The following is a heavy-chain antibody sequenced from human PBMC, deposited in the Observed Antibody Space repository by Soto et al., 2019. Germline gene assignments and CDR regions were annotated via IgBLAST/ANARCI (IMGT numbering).Heavy chain of an antibody. J-gene: IGHJ2*01. CDR2: IWYDGSNK. V-gene: IGHV3-33*01. Sequence: QVQLVESGGGVVQPGRSLRLSCAASGFTFSSYGMHWVRQAPGKGLEWVAVIWYDGSNKYYADSVKGRFTISRDNSKNTLYLQMNSLRAEDTAVYYWARDPAPDYGDYPQAGYFDLWGRGTLVTVSS. D-gene: IGHD4-17*01. CDR1: GFTFSSYG. CDR3: ARDPAPDYGDYPQAGYFDL.